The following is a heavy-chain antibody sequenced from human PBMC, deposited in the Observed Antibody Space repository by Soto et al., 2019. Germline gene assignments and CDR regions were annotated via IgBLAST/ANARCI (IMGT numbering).Heavy chain of an antibody. V-gene: IGHV1-69*01. CDR2: IIPIFGTA. J-gene: IGHJ4*02. D-gene: IGHD5-18*01. Sequence: QVQLVQSGAEVKTPGSSVKVSCKASGGTFSSYAISWVRQAPGHGLEWMGGIIPIFGTANYAQKFQGRVTITADESTSTGYMELSSLRSEDTAVYYCARRYNVDTAMVLSYWGQGTLVTVSS. CDR3: ARRYNVDTAMVLSY. CDR1: GGTFSSYA.